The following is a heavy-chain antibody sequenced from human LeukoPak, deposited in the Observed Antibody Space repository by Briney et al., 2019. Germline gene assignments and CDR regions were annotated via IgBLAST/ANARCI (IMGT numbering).Heavy chain of an antibody. CDR3: ASPVKYYDAWSGFPPFDY. CDR1: GGNFRNYD. Sequence: SVKVSCKASGGNFRNYDMSWVRQAPGQGLEWLGGIIVGFGTANYAQQFQGRVTITADESTSTAHMELSSLTSEDTAVYYCASPVKYYDAWSGFPPFDYWGQGTLVTVSS. V-gene: IGHV1-69*13. D-gene: IGHD3-3*01. CDR2: IIVGFGTA. J-gene: IGHJ4*02.